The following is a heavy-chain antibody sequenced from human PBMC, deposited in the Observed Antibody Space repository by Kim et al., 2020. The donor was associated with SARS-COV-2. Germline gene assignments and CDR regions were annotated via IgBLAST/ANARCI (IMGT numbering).Heavy chain of an antibody. V-gene: IGHV3-21*04. J-gene: IGHJ6*02. Sequence: GGSLRLSCAASGFTFSTYSLNWVRQAPGKGLEWVSSISSSSSYIYYADSVKGRFTISRDNAKNSLYLQMNSLRAEDTAVYYCARDRGYYGSGSLIGDYYYGMDVWGQGTTVTVSS. CDR3: ARDRGYYGSGSLIGDYYYGMDV. D-gene: IGHD3-10*01. CDR1: GFTFSTYS. CDR2: ISSSSSYI.